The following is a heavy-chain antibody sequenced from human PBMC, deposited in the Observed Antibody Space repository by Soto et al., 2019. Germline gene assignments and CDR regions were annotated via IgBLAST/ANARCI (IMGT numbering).Heavy chain of an antibody. CDR3: ASLRDSSGWDYYDGMDV. J-gene: IGHJ6*02. D-gene: IGHD6-19*01. V-gene: IGHV1-69*01. CDR1: GGTFSSYA. CDR2: IIPLFGTA. Sequence: QVQLVQSGAEVKKPGSSVKVSCEASGGTFSSYAISWVRQAPGQGLDRLGGIIPLFGTANYAQKFQGRVTITADDSTSTAYMELSSLRSEDTAVYYCASLRDSSGWDYYDGMDVWGQGTTVTVSS.